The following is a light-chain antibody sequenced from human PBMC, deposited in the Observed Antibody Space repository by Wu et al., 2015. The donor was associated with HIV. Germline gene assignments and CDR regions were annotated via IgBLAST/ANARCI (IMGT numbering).Light chain of an antibody. V-gene: IGKV1-NL1*01. Sequence: IQLTQSPSSLSASIGDRVTITCRASQGISNSLAWYQQKPGKAPKLLLHTASRLESGVPSRFSGSGSGTDYTLTISSLQPEDFATYYCQHYYGTPYSFGQGTKPEIK. CDR1: QGISNS. J-gene: IGKJ2*03. CDR2: TAS. CDR3: QHYYGTPYS.